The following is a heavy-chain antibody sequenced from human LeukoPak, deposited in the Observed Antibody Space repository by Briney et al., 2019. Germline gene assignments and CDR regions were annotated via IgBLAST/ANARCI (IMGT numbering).Heavy chain of an antibody. D-gene: IGHD6-13*01. CDR3: AKSGAAAGADWYFDY. CDR1: GFTFSSYA. CDR2: ISDSGGST. Sequence: GGSLRLSCAASGFTFSSYAMSWVRQAPGKGLEWVSAISDSGGSTYYADSVKGRFTISRDNSKNTLYLQMNSLRAEDTAVYYCAKSGAAAGADWYFDYWGQGTLVTVSS. V-gene: IGHV3-23*01. J-gene: IGHJ4*02.